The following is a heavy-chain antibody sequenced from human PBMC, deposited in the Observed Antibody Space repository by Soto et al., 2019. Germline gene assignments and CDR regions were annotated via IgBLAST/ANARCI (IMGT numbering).Heavy chain of an antibody. CDR2: VSSTGST. Sequence: PWETLYLTCTVSGGSLNSYYWTWIRQSPEKGLEWIGYVSSTGSTNYNPSLKSRLTMSLDTSTNEVSLSLTSVTAADAAVYFCARFSPPRKSYDSNPGWFDPWGQGIMVTVS. V-gene: IGHV4-59*01. J-gene: IGHJ5*02. CDR1: GGSLNSYY. D-gene: IGHD3-22*01. CDR3: ARFSPPRKSYDSNPGWFDP.